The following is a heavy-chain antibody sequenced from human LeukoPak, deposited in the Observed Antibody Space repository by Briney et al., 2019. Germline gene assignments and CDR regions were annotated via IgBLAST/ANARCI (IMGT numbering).Heavy chain of an antibody. CDR1: GFTFSSYG. Sequence: PGGSLRLSCAASGFTFSSYGMHWVRQAPGKGLEWVAVIWYDGSNKYYADSVKGRFTISRDNFKNTLYLQMNSLRAEDTAVYYCARLGGGDYYYYYGMDVWGKGTTVTVSS. V-gene: IGHV3-33*01. CDR2: IWYDGSNK. D-gene: IGHD4-17*01. J-gene: IGHJ6*04. CDR3: ARLGGGDYYYYYGMDV.